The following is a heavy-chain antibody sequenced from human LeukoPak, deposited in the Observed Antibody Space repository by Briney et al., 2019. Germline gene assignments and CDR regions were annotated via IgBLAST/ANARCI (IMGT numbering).Heavy chain of an antibody. Sequence: ASVKVSCKPFGYTFTSYGISWVRQAPGQGLEWMGWISGYNGNIKYGQKVQGRVTMTTDASTSTAYMELRSLRSDDTAVYYCARVKSDYYDSSGYYYGYMDVWGKGTTVTISS. CDR2: ISGYNGNI. CDR1: GYTFTSYG. J-gene: IGHJ6*03. V-gene: IGHV1-18*01. D-gene: IGHD3-22*01. CDR3: ARVKSDYYDSSGYYYGYMDV.